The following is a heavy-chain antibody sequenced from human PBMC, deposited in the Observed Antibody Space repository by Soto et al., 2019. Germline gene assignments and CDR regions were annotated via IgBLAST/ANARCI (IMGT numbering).Heavy chain of an antibody. D-gene: IGHD6-19*01. Sequence: VGSLRLSCAASGFTFSSYAMSWVRQAPGKGLEWVSAISGSGGSTYYADSVKGRFTISRDNSKNTLYLQMNSLRAEDTAVYYCARYSSGWPPIYYYYGMDVWGQGTTVTVSS. CDR2: ISGSGGST. CDR1: GFTFSSYA. CDR3: ARYSSGWPPIYYYYGMDV. J-gene: IGHJ6*02. V-gene: IGHV3-23*01.